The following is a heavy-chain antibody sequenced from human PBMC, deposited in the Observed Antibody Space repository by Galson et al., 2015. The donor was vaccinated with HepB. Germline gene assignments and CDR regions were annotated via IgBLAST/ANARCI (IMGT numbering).Heavy chain of an antibody. D-gene: IGHD3-10*01. V-gene: IGHV3-30*04. Sequence: SLRLSCAASGFSLSSYAMHWVRQAPGKGLEWVAVTSYDGSNKYYADSVKGRFSISRDNSKNTLYLQMNSLRAEDTAVYYCSGSGSYYNRGFDYWGQGTLVTVSS. CDR2: TSYDGSNK. CDR1: GFSLSSYA. J-gene: IGHJ4*02. CDR3: SGSGSYYNRGFDY.